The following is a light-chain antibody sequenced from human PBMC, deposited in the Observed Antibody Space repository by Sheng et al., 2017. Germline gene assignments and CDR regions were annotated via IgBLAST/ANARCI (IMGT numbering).Light chain of an antibody. Sequence: DIQMTQSPASLSASVGDRVTISCRASQRIGRYLNWYQQRPGKAPKILIYDVSNLQSGVPSRFSGSGSGTDFTLTISSLQREDLATYYCQQSFSTPPGFGGGTKVEI. CDR1: QRIGRY. J-gene: IGKJ4*01. CDR3: QQSFSTPPG. CDR2: DVS. V-gene: IGKV1-39*01.